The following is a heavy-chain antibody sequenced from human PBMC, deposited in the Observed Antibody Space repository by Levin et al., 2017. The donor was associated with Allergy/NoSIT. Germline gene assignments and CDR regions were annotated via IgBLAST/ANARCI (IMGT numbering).Heavy chain of an antibody. J-gene: IGHJ4*02. Sequence: ASVKVSCKASGYTFTSHAMHWVRQAPGQRLEWMGWINAGNGNTKYSQKFQGRVTITRDTSASTAYMELSTLKSEDTAVYHCARSLGGDYSEYASLDYWGQGTLVTVSS. CDR2: INAGNGNT. CDR3: ARSLGGDYSEYASLDY. D-gene: IGHD4-17*01. CDR1: GYTFTSHA. V-gene: IGHV1-3*01.